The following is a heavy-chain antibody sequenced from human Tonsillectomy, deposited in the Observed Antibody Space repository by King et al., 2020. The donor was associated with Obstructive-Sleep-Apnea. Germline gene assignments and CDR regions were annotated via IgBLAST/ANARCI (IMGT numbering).Heavy chain of an antibody. J-gene: IGHJ4*02. CDR2: IYYSGST. V-gene: IGHV4-39*07. CDR1: SGSISGSSYY. Sequence: QLQESGPGLVKPSETLSLTCTVSSGSISGSSYYWDWIRQPPGKGLEWIGRIYYSGSTYYNPSLKSRLTMSVDTSKNQFSPKLSSVTSADTAVYYCARKLRYFDWLSKGYFDYWGQGTLVTVSS. D-gene: IGHD3-9*01. CDR3: ARKLRYFDWLSKGYFDY.